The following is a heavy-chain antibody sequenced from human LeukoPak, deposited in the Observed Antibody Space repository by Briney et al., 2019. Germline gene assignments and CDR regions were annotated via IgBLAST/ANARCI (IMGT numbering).Heavy chain of an antibody. D-gene: IGHD2-8*01. Sequence: PSETLSLTCTVSGGSISSYYWSWIRQPPGKGLEWIGYIYYSGSTYYNPSLKSRVTISVDTSKNQFSLKLSSVTAADTAVYYCARNGARYYYGMDVWGQGTTVTVSS. CDR3: ARNGARYYYGMDV. CDR2: IYYSGST. V-gene: IGHV4-59*01. CDR1: GGSISSYY. J-gene: IGHJ6*02.